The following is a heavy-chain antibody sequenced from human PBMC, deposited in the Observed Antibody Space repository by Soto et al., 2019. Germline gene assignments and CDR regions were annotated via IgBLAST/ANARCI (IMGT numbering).Heavy chain of an antibody. CDR3: AKVAVVAAG. J-gene: IGHJ4*02. CDR2: ISGSGGST. CDR1: GFTFNNYA. D-gene: IGHD2-15*01. V-gene: IGHV3-23*01. Sequence: GGSLRLSCAASGFTFNNYAMNWFRQAPGKGLEWVAAISGSGGSTYYADSVKGRFTISRDNSKNTLYLQMNSLRAEDTAVYYCAKVAVVAAGWGQGTLVTVSS.